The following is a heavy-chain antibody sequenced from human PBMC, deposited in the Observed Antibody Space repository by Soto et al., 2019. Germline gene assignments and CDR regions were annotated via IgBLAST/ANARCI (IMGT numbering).Heavy chain of an antibody. J-gene: IGHJ5*02. CDR3: ARDVWSGVFGELNWFDP. D-gene: IGHD3-10*02. V-gene: IGHV4-31*03. Sequence: SETLSLTCTVSGGSISSGGYYWSWIRQHPGKGLEWIGYIYYSGSTYYNRSLKSRVTISVDTSKNQFSLKLSSVTAADTAVYYCARDVWSGVFGELNWFDPWGQGTLVTVSS. CDR1: GGSISSGGYY. CDR2: IYYSGST.